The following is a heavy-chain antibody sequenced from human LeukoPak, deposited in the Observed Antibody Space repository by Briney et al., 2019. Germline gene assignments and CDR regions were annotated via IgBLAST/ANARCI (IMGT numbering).Heavy chain of an antibody. J-gene: IGHJ5*02. CDR2: IIPIFGTA. V-gene: IGHV1-69*05. CDR3: ARDAAEDPYYDILTGYYPINWFVP. D-gene: IGHD3-9*01. CDR1: GGTFSSYA. Sequence: ASVKVSCKASGGTFSSYAISWVRQAPGQGLEWMGGIIPIFGTANYAQKFQGRVTITTDESTSTAYMELSSLRSEDTAVYYCARDAAEDPYYDILTGYYPINWFVPWGQGTLVTVSS.